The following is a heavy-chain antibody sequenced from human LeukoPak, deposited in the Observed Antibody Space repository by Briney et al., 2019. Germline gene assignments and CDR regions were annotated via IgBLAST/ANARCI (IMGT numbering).Heavy chain of an antibody. J-gene: IGHJ4*02. V-gene: IGHV3-30*18. D-gene: IGHD5-18*01. Sequence: GGSLRLSCAASGFTFSSYGMHWVRQAPGKGLEWVADISYDGSNKYYADSVKGRFTISRDNSKNTLYLQMNSLRAEDTAVYYWAKASGGYSYGPDGWGQGTLVTVPS. CDR2: ISYDGSNK. CDR3: AKASGGYSYGPDG. CDR1: GFTFSSYG.